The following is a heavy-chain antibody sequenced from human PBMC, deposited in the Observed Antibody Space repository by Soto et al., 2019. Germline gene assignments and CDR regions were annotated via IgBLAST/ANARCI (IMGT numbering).Heavy chain of an antibody. J-gene: IGHJ5*02. V-gene: IGHV3-30-3*01. Sequence: QVQLVESGGGVVQPGRSLRLSCAASGFTFSSYAMHWVRQAPGKGLEWVAVISYDGSNKYYADSVKGRFTISRDNSKNTLYLQMNSLRAEDTAVYYCASGGGIAAASNWFDPWGQGTLVTVSS. D-gene: IGHD6-13*01. CDR3: ASGGGIAAASNWFDP. CDR2: ISYDGSNK. CDR1: GFTFSSYA.